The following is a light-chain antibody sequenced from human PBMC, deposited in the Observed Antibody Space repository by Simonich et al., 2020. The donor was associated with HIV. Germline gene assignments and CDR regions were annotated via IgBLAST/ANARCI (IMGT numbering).Light chain of an antibody. CDR3: SSYTSSSTLV. CDR2: DVS. CDR1: SSDVGCYNY. V-gene: IGLV2-14*01. Sequence: QSALTQPASVSGSPGQSITISCTGTSSDVGCYNYVSWYQQHPGKAPKLMIYDVSKLPSGVSTRFSGSKSGNTASLTISGLQAEDEADYYCSSYTSSSTLVFGGGTKLTVL. J-gene: IGLJ3*02.